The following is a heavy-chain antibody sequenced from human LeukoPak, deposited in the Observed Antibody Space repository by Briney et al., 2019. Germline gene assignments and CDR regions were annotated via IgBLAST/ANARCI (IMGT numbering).Heavy chain of an antibody. J-gene: IGHJ3*02. Sequence: GGSLRLSCAASGFTFSSYAMSWVRQAPGKGLEWVSAISGSSGSTYYADSVKGRFTISRDNSKNTLYLQMNSLRAEDTAVYYCAKDLRKDYGDYLDAFDIWGQGTMVTVSS. V-gene: IGHV3-23*01. D-gene: IGHD4-17*01. CDR2: ISGSSGST. CDR3: AKDLRKDYGDYLDAFDI. CDR1: GFTFSSYA.